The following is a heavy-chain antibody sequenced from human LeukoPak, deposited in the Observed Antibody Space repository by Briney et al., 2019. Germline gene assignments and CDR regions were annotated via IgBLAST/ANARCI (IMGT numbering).Heavy chain of an antibody. CDR2: INPSGGST. D-gene: IGHD6-13*01. J-gene: IGHJ5*02. Sequence: VASVKVSCKASGYTFTNYYMHWVRQAPGQGLEWMGIINPSGGSTSYAQKFQGRVTMTRDMSTNTVYMELSSLRSEDTAVYYCARGDGEAASLWENWFDPWGQGTLVTVSS. V-gene: IGHV1-46*01. CDR1: GYTFTNYY. CDR3: ARGDGEAASLWENWFDP.